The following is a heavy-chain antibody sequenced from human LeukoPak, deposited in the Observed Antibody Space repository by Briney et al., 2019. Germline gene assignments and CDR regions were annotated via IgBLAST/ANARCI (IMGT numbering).Heavy chain of an antibody. CDR2: INPNSGGT. V-gene: IGHV1-2*02. CDR3: ARPSQVGATGFDY. J-gene: IGHJ4*02. CDR1: GYTFTGYY. D-gene: IGHD1-26*01. Sequence: ASVKVSCKASGYTFTGYYMHWVRQAPGQGLEWMGWINPNSGGTNYAQKFQGRVTMTRDTSISTACMELSRLRSDDTAVYYCARPSQVGATGFDYWGQGTLVTVSS.